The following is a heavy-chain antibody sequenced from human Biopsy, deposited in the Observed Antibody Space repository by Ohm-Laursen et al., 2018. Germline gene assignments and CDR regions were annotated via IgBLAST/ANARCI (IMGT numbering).Heavy chain of an antibody. J-gene: IGHJ5*02. Sequence: AASVKVSCKASGYTFTSYDITWVQQASGQGPEWIGWLNPVSGNSNFGQKFRGRVTVTSDTSISTAYMELSGLTSDDTATYYCGRAVRNQLLTDPWGQGTLVTVTS. D-gene: IGHD1-7*01. V-gene: IGHV1-8*01. CDR2: LNPVSGNS. CDR1: GYTFTSYD. CDR3: GRAVRNQLLTDP.